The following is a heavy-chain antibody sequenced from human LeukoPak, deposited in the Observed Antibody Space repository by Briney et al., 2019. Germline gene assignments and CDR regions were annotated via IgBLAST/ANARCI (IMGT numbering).Heavy chain of an antibody. CDR3: AKFTGTTIYYGMDV. CDR2: ITGNGATK. V-gene: IGHV3-23*01. Sequence: PGGSLRLSCAASGFTFDSCAMSWVRQAPGRGLEWVSGITGNGATKYYPGSVKGRFTISRDNSKNTLYLQMNSLTAEDTAVYYCAKFTGTTIYYGMDVWGRGTTVTVSS. D-gene: IGHD1-7*01. CDR1: GFTFDSCA. J-gene: IGHJ6*02.